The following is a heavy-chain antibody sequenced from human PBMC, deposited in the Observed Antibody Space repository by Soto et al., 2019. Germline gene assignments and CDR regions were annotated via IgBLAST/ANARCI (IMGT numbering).Heavy chain of an antibody. CDR3: ARDKFPALFDY. CDR1: GGSFSGYY. Sequence: SETLSLTCAVYGGSFSGYYWTWIRQPPGTGLEWIGEINHSGSTNYNPSLKSRVTISVDTSKNQFSLKLTHVTAADTAVYYCARDKFPALFDYGAREPLAPVPS. V-gene: IGHV4-34*01. CDR2: INHSGST. J-gene: IGHJ4*01.